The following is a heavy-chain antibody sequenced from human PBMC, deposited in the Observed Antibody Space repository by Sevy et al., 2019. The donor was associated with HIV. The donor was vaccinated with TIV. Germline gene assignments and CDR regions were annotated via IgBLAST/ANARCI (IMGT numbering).Heavy chain of an antibody. CDR3: ARAGTPRKGIGVVPAARGFDY. CDR2: LIPIIGTA. Sequence: ASVKVSCKASGGTFSSYAISWVRQAPGQGLEWMGGLIPIIGTANYAQKFQGRVTITADESTSTAYMELSSLRSEDTAVYYCARAGTPRKGIGVVPAARGFDYWVQGTLVTVSS. D-gene: IGHD2-2*01. J-gene: IGHJ4*02. CDR1: GGTFSSYA. V-gene: IGHV1-69*13.